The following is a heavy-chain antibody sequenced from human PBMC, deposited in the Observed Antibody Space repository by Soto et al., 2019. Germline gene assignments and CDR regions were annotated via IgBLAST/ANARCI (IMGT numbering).Heavy chain of an antibody. CDR1: GGSISTSY. J-gene: IGHJ4*02. D-gene: IGHD6-6*01. Sequence: SETLSLTCTVSGGSISTSYWSWIRQPPGKGLEWIGYIYYSGSTNYNPSLKSRVTISVDTSKNHFSLKLSSVTAADTAVYYCARAEYSSSDLVYWGQGTLVTVSS. V-gene: IGHV4-59*01. CDR3: ARAEYSSSDLVY. CDR2: IYYSGST.